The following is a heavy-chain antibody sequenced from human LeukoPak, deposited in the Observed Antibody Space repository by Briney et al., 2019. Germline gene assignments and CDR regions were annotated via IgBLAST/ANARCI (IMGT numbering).Heavy chain of an antibody. D-gene: IGHD3-10*01. V-gene: IGHV3-30*18. CDR3: AKDFGDVSFDY. CDR1: GFSFSSFW. CDR2: ISYDGSNK. J-gene: IGHJ4*02. Sequence: GGSLRLSCATSGFSFSSFWMSWVRQAPGKGLEWVAVISYDGSNKYYADSVKGRFTISRDNSKNTLYLQMNSLRAEDTAVYYCAKDFGDVSFDYWGQGTLVTVSS.